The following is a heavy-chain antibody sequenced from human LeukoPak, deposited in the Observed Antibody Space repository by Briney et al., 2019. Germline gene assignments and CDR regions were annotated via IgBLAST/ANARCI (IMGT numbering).Heavy chain of an antibody. CDR2: ISAYNGNT. V-gene: IGHV1-18*01. CDR1: GYTFTIYT. CDR3: ARDKAGATF. J-gene: IGHJ4*02. Sequence: GASVKVSYKASGYTFTIYTISWVRQAPGQGLEWMGWISAYNGNTDYAQKLQDRVTMTTDTSTSTAYMELRSLRSDDTAVYYCARDKAGATFWGQGTLVTVSS. D-gene: IGHD1-26*01.